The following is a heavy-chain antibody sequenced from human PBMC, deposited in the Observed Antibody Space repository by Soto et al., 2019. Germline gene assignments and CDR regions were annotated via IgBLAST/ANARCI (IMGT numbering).Heavy chain of an antibody. Sequence: GGSLRLSCAASGFTFSTYWMHWLRQVPGKGLMWVSRISTDGSITAYADSVKGRFTVSRDNAKNTLYLQMNSLRADDTAVYYCARDLGGWPDYWGQGTLVTVSS. CDR2: ISTDGSIT. D-gene: IGHD2-15*01. CDR3: ARDLGGWPDY. V-gene: IGHV3-74*01. CDR1: GFTFSTYW. J-gene: IGHJ4*02.